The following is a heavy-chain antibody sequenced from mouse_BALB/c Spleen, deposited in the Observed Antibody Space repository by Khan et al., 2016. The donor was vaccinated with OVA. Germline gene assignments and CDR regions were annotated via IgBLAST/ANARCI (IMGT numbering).Heavy chain of an antibody. CDR1: GFTFSTYG. J-gene: IGHJ3*01. CDR3: AILAYYYNRGGVAY. V-gene: IGHV5-6*01. Sequence: EVQLVESGGDLVKPGGSLKLSCAASGFTFSTYGMSWVRQTPDKRLEWVATISSGGSYTYYPDNVKGRFTISRDNAKNTLYLQMSSLKSEDTAMYYCAILAYYYNRGGVAYWGQGTLVTVSA. D-gene: IGHD1-1*01. CDR2: ISSGGSYT.